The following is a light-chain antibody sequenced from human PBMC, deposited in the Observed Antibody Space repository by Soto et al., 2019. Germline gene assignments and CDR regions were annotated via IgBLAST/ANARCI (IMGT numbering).Light chain of an antibody. CDR3: CSYAGGRSPYV. CDR1: TSDVGSYDL. Sequence: QSALTQPASVSGSPGQSITISCTGTTSDVGSYDLVSWYQQHPGKAPKIMIYEVSKRPSGDSNRFSGSKSGNTASLIISGLQAEDEADYYCCSYAGGRSPYVFGTGTKVTVL. J-gene: IGLJ1*01. V-gene: IGLV2-23*02. CDR2: EVS.